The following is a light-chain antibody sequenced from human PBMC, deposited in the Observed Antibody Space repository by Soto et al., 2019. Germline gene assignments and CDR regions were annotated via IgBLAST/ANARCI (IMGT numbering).Light chain of an antibody. J-gene: IGKJ1*01. CDR1: QGVSSH. CDR3: QQYGSSPTWT. CDR2: GAS. V-gene: IGKV3-20*01. Sequence: EIVFTPSPGTLSVSTGERATLSCRAGQGVSSHLAWYQQIPGQATRLLISGASSRATGIPDRFSGSGSGTDFILTISRLEPEEFAVYYCQQYGSSPTWTFGQGTKV.